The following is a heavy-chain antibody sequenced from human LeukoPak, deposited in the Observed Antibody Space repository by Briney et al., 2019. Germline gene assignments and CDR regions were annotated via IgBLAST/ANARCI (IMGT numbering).Heavy chain of an antibody. Sequence: GGSLRLFCAASRFTFSSYWMTWVRQASGKRTERVANIKQDGGEKHYVDSVQGRFTISRDNAKNSLYLQMNSLRAEDTAVYYCARDVGYDSSGSYPYYFDYWGLGTLVTVSS. CDR3: ARDVGYDSSGSYPYYFDY. CDR2: IKQDGGEK. J-gene: IGHJ4*02. CDR1: RFTFSSYW. D-gene: IGHD3-22*01. V-gene: IGHV3-7*05.